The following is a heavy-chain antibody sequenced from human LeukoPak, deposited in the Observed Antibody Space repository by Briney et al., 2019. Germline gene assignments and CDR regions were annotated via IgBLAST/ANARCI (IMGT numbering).Heavy chain of an antibody. V-gene: IGHV5-51*01. D-gene: IGHD1-14*01. CDR1: GYSFTSYW. CDR2: IYPGDSDT. J-gene: IGHJ1*01. Sequence: PGESLKISCKGSGYSFTSYWIGWVRQMPGKGLEWMGIIYPGDSDTRYSPSFEGQVTISADKSISTAYLQWSSLKASDTAMYYCARPPTTSPEYFQYWGQGALVTVSS. CDR3: ARPPTTSPEYFQY.